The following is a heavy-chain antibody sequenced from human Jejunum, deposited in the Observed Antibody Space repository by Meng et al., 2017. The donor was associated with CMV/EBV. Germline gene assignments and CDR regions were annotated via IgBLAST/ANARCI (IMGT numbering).Heavy chain of an antibody. V-gene: IGHV3-74*01. Sequence: SCVASGFSIIINWMHWVRQAPGKGLVWVSSINHDGSDTESVDSVKGRFTISRDNAKNTLYLQMNSLRAEDTAIYYCARQYNQQSVLDHWGQGILVTVSS. J-gene: IGHJ4*02. D-gene: IGHD1-1*01. CDR1: GFSIIINW. CDR3: ARQYNQQSVLDH. CDR2: INHDGSDT.